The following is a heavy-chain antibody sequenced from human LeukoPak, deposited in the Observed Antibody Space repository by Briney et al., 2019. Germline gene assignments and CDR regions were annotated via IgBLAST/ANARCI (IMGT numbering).Heavy chain of an antibody. D-gene: IGHD6-13*01. CDR1: GFTFSTYS. J-gene: IGHJ4*02. CDR2: ISSISSII. Sequence: GGSLRLSCAASGFTFSTYSMSWVRQAPGKGLEWVSYISSISSIIYYADSVKGRFTISRDNAKSSLYLQMNSLRAEDTAVYYCARSRPGTEAGQPNFDYWGQGTLVTVSP. V-gene: IGHV3-48*01. CDR3: ARSRPGTEAGQPNFDY.